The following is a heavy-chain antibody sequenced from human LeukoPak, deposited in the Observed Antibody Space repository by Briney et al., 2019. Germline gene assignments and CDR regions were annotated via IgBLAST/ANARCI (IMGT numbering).Heavy chain of an antibody. CDR2: FDPEDGET. Sequence: ASVKVSCKVSGYTLTELSMHWVRQAPGQGLEWLGGFDPEDGETIYAQKFQGRVTMTEDTSPDTAYMELSSLRSDDTAVYYCATDVSREYSSWNIDYWGQGTLVTVSS. CDR3: ATDVSREYSSWNIDY. D-gene: IGHD6-13*01. V-gene: IGHV1-24*01. CDR1: GYTLTELS. J-gene: IGHJ4*02.